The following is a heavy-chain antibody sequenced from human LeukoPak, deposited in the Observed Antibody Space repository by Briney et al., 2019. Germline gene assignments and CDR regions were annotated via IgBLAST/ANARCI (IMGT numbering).Heavy chain of an antibody. CDR2: ISYSGGAT. CDR3: AKARSGYGLDN. CDR1: GFTFSSYA. D-gene: IGHD3-22*01. Sequence: GGSLRLSCAASGFTFSSYAMSWVRQAPGKGLEWVSTISYSGGATYYADSVQGRFTISRDNSKNTLYLQMDSLRAEDTAMYYCAKARSGYGLDNWGQGTLVTVSS. J-gene: IGHJ4*02. V-gene: IGHV3-23*01.